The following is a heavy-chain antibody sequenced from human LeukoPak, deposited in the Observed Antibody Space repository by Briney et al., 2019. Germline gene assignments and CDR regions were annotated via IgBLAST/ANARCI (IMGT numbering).Heavy chain of an antibody. CDR2: IKQDGSEK. V-gene: IGHV3-7*01. CDR1: GFTFSSYA. D-gene: IGHD4-11*01. Sequence: GGSLRLSCAASGFTFSSYAMSWVHQAPGKGLEWVANIKQDGSEKYYVDSVKGRFTISRDNAKNSLYLQMNSLRAEDTAVYYCARDASVDYTQYYFDYWGQGTLVTVSS. CDR3: ARDASVDYTQYYFDY. J-gene: IGHJ4*02.